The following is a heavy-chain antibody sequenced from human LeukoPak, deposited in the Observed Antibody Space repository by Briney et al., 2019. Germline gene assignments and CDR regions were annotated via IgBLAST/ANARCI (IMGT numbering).Heavy chain of an antibody. CDR2: ICYGGSHQ. J-gene: IGHJ4*02. V-gene: IGHV3-33*06. D-gene: IGHD2-21*02. Sequence: PGGSLRLSCAASGFTFSSYGMNWVRQAPGKGLEWVAVICYGGSHQYYADSVKGRFTISRDNSKTTLDLQMNSLRAEDTAVYSCAKDKDPPATAQPQRGYFESWGQGTLVTVSS. CDR1: GFTFSSYG. CDR3: AKDKDPPATAQPQRGYFES.